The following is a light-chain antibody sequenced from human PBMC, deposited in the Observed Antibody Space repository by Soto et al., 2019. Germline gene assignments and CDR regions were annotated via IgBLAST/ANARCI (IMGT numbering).Light chain of an antibody. CDR2: HAS. CDR3: LQSSSYPIT. V-gene: IGKV1-13*02. CDR1: QGISSA. Sequence: AIQLTQSPSSLSASVGDIVTITCRASQGISSALAWYQQKPGKTPTLLIYHASTLESGVPSRFSGSGSGTDFILTISSLQPEDFETYYCLQSSSYPITFGQGTRLESK. J-gene: IGKJ5*01.